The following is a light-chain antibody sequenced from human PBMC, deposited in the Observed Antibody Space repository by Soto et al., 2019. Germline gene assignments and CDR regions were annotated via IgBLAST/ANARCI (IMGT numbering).Light chain of an antibody. CDR1: QTVGGH. CDR3: QQLNSYPLLT. V-gene: IGKV3-11*01. CDR2: ETS. Sequence: EVVLTQSPATLSLSPGERATLSCRASQTVGGHFAWYQQKPGQAPRLLISETSNRATGIPGRFSGSGSGTDVTLTISSLEPEDFAVYYCQQLNSYPLLTFGGGTKVEIK. J-gene: IGKJ4*01.